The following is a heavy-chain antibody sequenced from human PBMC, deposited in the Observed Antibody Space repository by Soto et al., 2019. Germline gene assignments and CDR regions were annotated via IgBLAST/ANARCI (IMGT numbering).Heavy chain of an antibody. CDR3: ARGGGQLLPAVMRVGFEP. V-gene: IGHV1-69*12. Sequence: QVQLVQSGAEVKKPGSSVKVSCKASGGTFSSYAISWLRQAPGQGLEWLGGIIPVFGRTNYAQQFQGRVTITADEFTSTADMEVRSLRSEDTAVYYCARGGGQLLPAVMRVGFEPWGQGSLVTVSS. J-gene: IGHJ5*02. D-gene: IGHD2-2*01. CDR2: IIPVFGRT. CDR1: GGTFSSYA.